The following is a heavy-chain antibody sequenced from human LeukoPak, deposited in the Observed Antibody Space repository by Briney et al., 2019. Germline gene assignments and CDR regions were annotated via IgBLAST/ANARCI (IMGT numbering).Heavy chain of an antibody. Sequence: ASVKVSCKASGYTFTSYYMHWVRQAPGQGLEWMGIINPSGGSTSYAQKFQGRVTMTRDTSTSTVYMELSSLRSEDTAVYYCARDLIGYYYDSSGYYYYYGMDVWGQGTTVTVSS. D-gene: IGHD3-22*01. CDR3: ARDLIGYYYDSSGYYYYYGMDV. CDR1: GYTFTSYY. V-gene: IGHV1-46*01. J-gene: IGHJ6*02. CDR2: INPSGGST.